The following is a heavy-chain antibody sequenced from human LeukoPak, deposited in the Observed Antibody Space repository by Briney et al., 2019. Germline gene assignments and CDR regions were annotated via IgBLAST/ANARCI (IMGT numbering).Heavy chain of an antibody. CDR1: GYSFTSYW. Sequence: LRESLKISCKGSGYSFTSYWISWVRQMPGKGLEWMGRIDPSDSYTNYSPSFQGHVTISADKSISTAYLQWSSLKASDTAMYYCARQHPPDCSSTSCYQGDWYFDLWGRGTLVTVSS. CDR3: ARQHPPDCSSTSCYQGDWYFDL. CDR2: IDPSDSYT. V-gene: IGHV5-10-1*01. D-gene: IGHD2-2*01. J-gene: IGHJ2*01.